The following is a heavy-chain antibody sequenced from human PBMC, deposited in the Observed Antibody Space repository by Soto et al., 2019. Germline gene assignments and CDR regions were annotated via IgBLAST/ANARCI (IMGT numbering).Heavy chain of an antibody. CDR2: IYYSGST. J-gene: IGHJ6*02. Sequence: PSDTLSRTCTVSGCSISSGGYYWSWIRQHPGKGLEWIGYIYYSGSTYYNPSLKSRVTISVDTSKNQFSLKLSSVTAADTAVYYCARVHDSRSYYGMDVWGQGTTVT. V-gene: IGHV4-31*03. CDR3: ARVHDSRSYYGMDV. D-gene: IGHD3-22*01. CDR1: GCSISSGGYY.